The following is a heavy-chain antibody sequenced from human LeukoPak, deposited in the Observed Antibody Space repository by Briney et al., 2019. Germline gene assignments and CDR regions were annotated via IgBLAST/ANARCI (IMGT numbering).Heavy chain of an antibody. Sequence: GASAKVSCKASGYTFTRYYMHWVGQAAGKGGEWMGWINPNSGGTNYAQKFQGRVTMTRDTSISTAYMELSRLRSDDTAVYYCARVKNGYLVDWGQGTLVTVSS. J-gene: IGHJ4*02. V-gene: IGHV1-2*02. CDR2: INPNSGGT. CDR3: ARVKNGYLVD. CDR1: GYTFTRYY. D-gene: IGHD3-22*01.